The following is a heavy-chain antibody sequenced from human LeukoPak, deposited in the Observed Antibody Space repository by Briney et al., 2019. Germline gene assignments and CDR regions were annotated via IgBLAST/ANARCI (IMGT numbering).Heavy chain of an antibody. J-gene: IGHJ4*02. D-gene: IGHD3-10*01. CDR2: IWYDGSHK. Sequence: GGSLRLSCAASGFTFTSYGMHWVRQAPGKGLEWVAMIWYDGSHKKYADSVEGRFSISRDTSKNTLYLQMNSLRADDTAVYYSARGVPIPATHPIDYWGQGSLVTVSS. CDR3: ARGVPIPATHPIDY. V-gene: IGHV3-33*03. CDR1: GFTFTSYG.